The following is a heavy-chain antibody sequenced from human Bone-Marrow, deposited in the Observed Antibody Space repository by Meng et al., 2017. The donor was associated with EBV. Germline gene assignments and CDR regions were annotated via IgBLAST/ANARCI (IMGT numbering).Heavy chain of an antibody. CDR3: ARGGDIVATRFDY. CDR2: IYHSGST. CDR1: CGPNKRYNR. D-gene: IGHD5-12*01. J-gene: IGHJ4*02. Sequence: QGLVPESGPGPGKPFGALFLTWACSCGPNKRYNRWSWVRQPPGKGLEWIGEIYHSGSTNYNPSLKSRVTISVDKSKNQFSLKLSSVTAADTAVYYCARGGDIVATRFDYWGQGTLVTVSS. V-gene: IGHV4-4*02.